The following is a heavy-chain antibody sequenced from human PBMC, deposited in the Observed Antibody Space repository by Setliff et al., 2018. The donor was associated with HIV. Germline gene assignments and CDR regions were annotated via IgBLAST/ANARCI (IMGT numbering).Heavy chain of an antibody. CDR3: AAGLWFGEFSLWQYWHFDL. CDR2: IYYSGST. CDR1: GGSISSGDYY. Sequence: KSSETLSLTCTVSGGSISSGDYYWSWIRQPPGKGLDWIGYIYYSGSTYHNPSLMSRVTISLDTSTNQFSLKLSSVTAADTAVYYCAAGLWFGEFSLWQYWHFDLWGRGTLVTVTS. D-gene: IGHD3-10*01. V-gene: IGHV4-30-4*08. J-gene: IGHJ2*01.